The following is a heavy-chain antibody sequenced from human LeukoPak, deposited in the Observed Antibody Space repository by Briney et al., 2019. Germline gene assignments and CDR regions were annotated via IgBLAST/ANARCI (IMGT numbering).Heavy chain of an antibody. CDR1: GFTFSSYA. V-gene: IGHV3-23*01. Sequence: GGSLRLSCAASGFTFSSYAMSWVRQAPGKGLEWVSAISGSGGSTYYADSVKGRFTISRDNSKNTLYLQMNSLRAEDTAVYYCARDRHYSDSSGYWTSSYYYMDVWGKGTTVTVSS. CDR3: ARDRHYSDSSGYWTSSYYYMDV. D-gene: IGHD3-22*01. J-gene: IGHJ6*03. CDR2: ISGSGGST.